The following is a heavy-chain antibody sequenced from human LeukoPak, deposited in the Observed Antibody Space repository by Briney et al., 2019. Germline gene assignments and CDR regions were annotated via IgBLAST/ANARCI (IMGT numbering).Heavy chain of an antibody. J-gene: IGHJ5*02. CDR2: INPNSGGT. CDR3: ATVRYDILTGYYNDWFDP. V-gene: IGHV1-2*02. D-gene: IGHD3-9*01. CDR1: GYTFTGYY. Sequence: ASVKVSCKASGYTFTGYYMHWVRQAPGQGLEWMGWINPNSGGTNYAQKFQGRVTMTEDTSTDTAYMELSSLRSEDTAVYYCATVRYDILTGYYNDWFDPWGQGTLVTVSS.